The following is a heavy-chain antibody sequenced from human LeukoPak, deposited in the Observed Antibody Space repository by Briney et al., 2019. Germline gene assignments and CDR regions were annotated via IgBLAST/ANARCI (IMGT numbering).Heavy chain of an antibody. CDR3: ARAPRKIAAAGLGWFDP. J-gene: IGHJ5*02. D-gene: IGHD6-13*01. CDR2: ITSSGGST. CDR1: GFTFNTYG. Sequence: GGTLRLSCAASGFTFNTYGMTWVRQAPGKGLEWVSAITSSGGSTYYGDSVKGRFTISRDNSRNTLYLQMNSLRAEDTAVYYCARAPRKIAAAGLGWFDPWGQGTLVTVSS. V-gene: IGHV3-23*01.